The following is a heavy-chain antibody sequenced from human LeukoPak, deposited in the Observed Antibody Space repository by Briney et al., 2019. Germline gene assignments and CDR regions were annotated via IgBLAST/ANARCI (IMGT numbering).Heavy chain of an antibody. V-gene: IGHV3-30*02. D-gene: IGHD3-9*01. J-gene: IGHJ3*02. CDR1: GFTFSSYG. Sequence: GGSLRLSCAASGFTFSSYGMHWVRQAPGKGLEWVAFIRYDGSNKYYADSVKGRFTISRDNSKNTLYLQMNSLRAEDTAVYYCARTLRYFDWFIDAFDIWGQGTMVTVSS. CDR2: IRYDGSNK. CDR3: ARTLRYFDWFIDAFDI.